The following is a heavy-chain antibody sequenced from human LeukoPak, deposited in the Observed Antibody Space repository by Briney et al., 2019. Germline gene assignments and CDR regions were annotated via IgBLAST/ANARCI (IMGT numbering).Heavy chain of an antibody. J-gene: IGHJ4*02. V-gene: IGHV4-39*07. CDR3: ARGQYSSGPWGY. CDR2: IYYSGST. Sequence: MASETLSLTCTVSGGSISSSSYYWGWIRQPPGKGLEWIGSIYYSGSTYYNPSLKSRVTISVDTSKNQFSLKLSSVTAADTAVYYCARGQYSSGPWGYWGQGTLVTVSS. D-gene: IGHD5-18*01. CDR1: GGSISSSSYY.